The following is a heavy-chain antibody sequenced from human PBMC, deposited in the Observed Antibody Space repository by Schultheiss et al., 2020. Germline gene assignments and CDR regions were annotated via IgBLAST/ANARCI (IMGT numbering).Heavy chain of an antibody. D-gene: IGHD3-10*01. CDR3: ASGGGGTMVRGVIIQDYYYYGMDV. CDR2: INPNSGGT. J-gene: IGHJ6*02. CDR1: GYTFTGYY. Sequence: ASVKVSCKASGYTFTGYYMHWVRQAPGQGLEWMGWINPNSGGTNYAQKFQGRVTMTRDTSISTAYMELSRLRSDDTAVYYCASGGGGTMVRGVIIQDYYYYGMDVWGQGTTVTV. V-gene: IGHV1-2*02.